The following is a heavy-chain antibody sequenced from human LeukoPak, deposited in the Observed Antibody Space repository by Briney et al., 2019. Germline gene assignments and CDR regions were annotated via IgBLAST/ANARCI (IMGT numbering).Heavy chain of an antibody. D-gene: IGHD6-13*01. CDR3: ASRAGY. V-gene: IGHV5-51*01. CDR2: IYTGDSDT. J-gene: IGHJ4*01. CDR1: GYSFTSYW. Sequence: GESLKISCKGCGYSFTSYWIGCLRQMPGELLGWVWIIYTGDSDTRYSPSIQGHVTISADKTISTAYLQSSSLTASDASMYYCASRAGYWGQGTMVTVSS.